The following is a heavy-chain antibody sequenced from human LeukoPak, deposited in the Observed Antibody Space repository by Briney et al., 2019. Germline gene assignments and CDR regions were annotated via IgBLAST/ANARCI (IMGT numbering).Heavy chain of an antibody. J-gene: IGHJ4*02. CDR1: GFTFSGYG. D-gene: IGHD3-22*01. Sequence: GGSLRLSCAASGFTFSGYGMHWVRLAPGKGLEWVAVISYDGSQKHYADSVQGRFTISRDNSRNTVYLQMNSLRAEDTALYYCARARNDYDSNGFSLLDYWGQGTLVTVSS. CDR3: ARARNDYDSNGFSLLDY. V-gene: IGHV3-30*03. CDR2: ISYDGSQK.